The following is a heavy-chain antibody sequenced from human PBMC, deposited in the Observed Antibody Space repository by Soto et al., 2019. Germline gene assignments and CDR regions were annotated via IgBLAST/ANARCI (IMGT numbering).Heavy chain of an antibody. V-gene: IGHV3-11*01. CDR1: GFTFSDYY. CDR3: ARDPGNWNYGPYYFDY. J-gene: IGHJ4*02. CDR2: ISSSGSTI. D-gene: IGHD1-7*01. Sequence: GGSLRLSCAASGFTFSDYYMSWIRQAPGKGLEWVSYISSSGSTIYYADSVKGRFTISRDNAKNSLYLQMNSLRAEDTAVYYCARDPGNWNYGPYYFDYWGQGTLVTVSS.